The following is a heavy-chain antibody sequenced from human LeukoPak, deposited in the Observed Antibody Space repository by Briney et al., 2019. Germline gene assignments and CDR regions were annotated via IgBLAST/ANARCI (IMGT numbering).Heavy chain of an antibody. CDR2: IYYSGST. Sequence: SETLSLTCTASGGSISSSSYYWGWIRQPPGKGLEWIGSIYYSGSTYYNPSLKSRVTISVDTSKNQFSLKLSSVTAADTAVYYCARHSPLYYDFWSGYSGSYYFDHWGQGTLVTVSS. CDR1: GGSISSSSYY. D-gene: IGHD3-3*01. V-gene: IGHV4-39*01. CDR3: ARHSPLYYDFWSGYSGSYYFDH. J-gene: IGHJ4*02.